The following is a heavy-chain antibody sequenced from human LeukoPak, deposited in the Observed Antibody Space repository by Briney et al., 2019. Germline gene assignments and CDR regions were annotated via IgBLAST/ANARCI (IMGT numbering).Heavy chain of an antibody. D-gene: IGHD3-3*01. CDR1: GFTFSSYA. Sequence: PGGSLRLSCAASGFTFSSYAMSWVRQAPGKGLEWVSAISGSGGSTYYADSVKGRFTISRDNSKNTLYLQMNSLRAEDTAVYYCARDSETYYDFWSGSMDVWGQGTTVTVSS. V-gene: IGHV3-23*01. CDR2: ISGSGGST. CDR3: ARDSETYYDFWSGSMDV. J-gene: IGHJ6*02.